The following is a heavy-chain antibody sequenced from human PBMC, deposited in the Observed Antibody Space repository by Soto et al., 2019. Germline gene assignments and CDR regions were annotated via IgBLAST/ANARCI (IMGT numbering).Heavy chain of an antibody. CDR1: GFTFSSYA. J-gene: IGHJ6*02. CDR3: ASAPYYYYYGMDV. CDR2: ISYDGSNK. Sequence: GGSLRLSCAASGFTFSSYAMHWVRQAPGKGLEWVAVISYDGSNKYYADSVKGRFTISRDNSKNTLYLQMNSLRAEDTAVYYCASAPYYYYYGMDVWGQGTTVTVS. V-gene: IGHV3-30-3*01.